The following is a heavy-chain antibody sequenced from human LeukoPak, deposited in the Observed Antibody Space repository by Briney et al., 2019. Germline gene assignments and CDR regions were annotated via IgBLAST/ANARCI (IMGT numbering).Heavy chain of an antibody. CDR1: GFTLSSYG. J-gene: IGHJ4*02. D-gene: IGHD4-17*01. Sequence: TGGSLRLSCAASGFTLSSYGMHWVRQAPGKGLEWVAFIRYDGSNKYYADSVKGRFTISRDNSKNTLYLQMNSLRAEDTAVYYCAKGALDGDYLDYWGQGTLFTVSS. V-gene: IGHV3-30*02. CDR2: IRYDGSNK. CDR3: AKGALDGDYLDY.